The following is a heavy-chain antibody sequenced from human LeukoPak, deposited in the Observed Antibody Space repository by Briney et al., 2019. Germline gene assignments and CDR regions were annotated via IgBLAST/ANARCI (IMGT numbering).Heavy chain of an antibody. D-gene: IGHD6-19*01. V-gene: IGHV3-53*01. Sequence: GGSLRLSCAASGFTVSSNYMSWVRQAPGKGLEWVSVIYSGGSTYYADSVKGRFTISRDNSKNTLYLQMNSLRAEDTAVYYCARGSAEGGWYPLGYWGQGTLVTVSS. CDR1: GFTVSSNY. CDR3: ARGSAEGGWYPLGY. J-gene: IGHJ4*02. CDR2: IYSGGST.